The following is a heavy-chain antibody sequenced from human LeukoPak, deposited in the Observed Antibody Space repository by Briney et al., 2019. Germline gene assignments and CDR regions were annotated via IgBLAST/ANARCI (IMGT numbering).Heavy chain of an antibody. D-gene: IGHD6-19*01. CDR3: ARHGAEWLAYFDY. Sequence: PSETLSLTCTVSGGSISSSSYYWGWIRQPPGKWLEWIGSIYYSGSTYYNPSLKSRVTISVDTSKNQFSLKLSSVTAADTALYYCARHGAEWLAYFDYWGQGTLVTVSS. V-gene: IGHV4-39*01. CDR1: GGSISSSSYY. CDR2: IYYSGST. J-gene: IGHJ4*02.